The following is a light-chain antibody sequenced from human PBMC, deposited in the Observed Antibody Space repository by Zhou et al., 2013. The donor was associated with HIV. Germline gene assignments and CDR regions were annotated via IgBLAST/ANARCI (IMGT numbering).Light chain of an antibody. CDR1: QSISSY. CDR2: GAS. Sequence: DIQMTQSPSSLSASVGDRVTITCRASQSISSYLNWYQQKPGKAPKLLVYGASRLESGVPSRFSGSGSGTFYTLTISSLQSEDFATYYCQQYDATPYTFGQGTKVEI. V-gene: IGKV1-NL1*01. J-gene: IGKJ2*01. CDR3: QQYDATPYT.